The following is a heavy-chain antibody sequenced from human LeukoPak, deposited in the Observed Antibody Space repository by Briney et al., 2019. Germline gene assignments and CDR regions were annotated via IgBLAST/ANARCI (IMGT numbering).Heavy chain of an antibody. CDR1: GYTLTELS. CDR3: ATNYYDSSGYFMFDY. J-gene: IGHJ4*02. CDR2: FDPEDGET. V-gene: IGHV1-24*01. D-gene: IGHD3-22*01. Sequence: GASVKVSCKVSGYTLTELSMHWVRQAPGKGLEWMGGFDPEDGETIYAQKFQGGVTMTEDTSRDTAYMELSSLRSEDTAVYYCATNYYDSSGYFMFDYWGQGTLVTVSS.